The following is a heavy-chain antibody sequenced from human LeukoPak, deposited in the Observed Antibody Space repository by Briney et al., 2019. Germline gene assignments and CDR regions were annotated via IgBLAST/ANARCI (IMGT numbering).Heavy chain of an antibody. V-gene: IGHV3-30*03. CDR3: ARDYSTVTTFFDY. CDR1: RFTFSNYN. D-gene: IGHD4-17*01. CDR2: MSYDGSNK. J-gene: IGHJ4*02. Sequence: TGGSLRLSCAASRFTFSNYNMHWVRQAPGKGLEWVAVMSYDGSNKYYADSVKGRFTISRDNSKNTLYLQMNSLRAEDTAVYYCARDYSTVTTFFDYWGQGTLVTVSS.